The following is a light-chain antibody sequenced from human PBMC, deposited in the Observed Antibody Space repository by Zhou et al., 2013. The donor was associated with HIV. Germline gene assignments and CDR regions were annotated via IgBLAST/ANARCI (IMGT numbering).Light chain of an antibody. J-gene: IGKJ5*01. Sequence: DIQMTQSPSSLSASVGERVTITCRANQSITTYLNWYQQKPGKAPQLLIYAASSLHSGVPSRFSGSGTGTDFTLSISTLQPEDFATYYCQQSYSYLITFGQGTRLEI. CDR2: AAS. CDR1: QSITTY. V-gene: IGKV1-39*01. CDR3: QQSYSYLIT.